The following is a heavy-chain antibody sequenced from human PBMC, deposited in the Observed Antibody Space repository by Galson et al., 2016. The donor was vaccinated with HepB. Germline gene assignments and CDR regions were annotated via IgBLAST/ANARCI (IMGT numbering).Heavy chain of an antibody. CDR1: GFTFNTYS. J-gene: IGHJ5*02. Sequence: SLRLSCAASGFTFNTYSMSWVRQAPGKGLEWVSVISANVGSTNYADSVEGRFTIPRDSSNNTLSLQMNSLRVEDTAIYYCARARQTCTGDCYYNWFDPWGQGTLVTVSS. D-gene: IGHD2-21*02. V-gene: IGHV3-23*01. CDR3: ARARQTCTGDCYYNWFDP. CDR2: ISANVGST.